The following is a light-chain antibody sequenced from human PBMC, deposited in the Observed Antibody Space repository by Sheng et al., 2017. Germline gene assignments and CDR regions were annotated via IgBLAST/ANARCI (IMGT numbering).Light chain of an antibody. CDR1: QSVGTN. CDR3: QQYNHWPRGT. CDR2: GAS. Sequence: VMTQSPATLSVSPGKRVTLHCRASQSVGTNVAWYQQRPGHAPRLLVYGASVRAAGIPARFSGGGSGTEFTLSISELESEDVALYHCQQYNHWPRGTFGQG. J-gene: IGKJ1*01. V-gene: IGKV3-15*01.